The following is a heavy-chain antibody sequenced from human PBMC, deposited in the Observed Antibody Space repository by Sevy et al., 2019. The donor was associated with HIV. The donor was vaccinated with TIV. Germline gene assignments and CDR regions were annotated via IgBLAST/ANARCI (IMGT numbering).Heavy chain of an antibody. CDR3: ARTPNLYYYDSSGYSFDY. V-gene: IGHV4-39*01. CDR1: GFSFSNYA. J-gene: IGHJ4*02. D-gene: IGHD3-22*01. CDR2: IYYSGST. Sequence: GSLRLSCAASGFSFSNYAMSWVRQAPGKGLEWIGSIYYSGSTYYNPSLKSRVTISVDTSKNQFSLKLSSVTAADTAVYYCARTPNLYYYDSSGYSFDYWGQGTLVTVSS.